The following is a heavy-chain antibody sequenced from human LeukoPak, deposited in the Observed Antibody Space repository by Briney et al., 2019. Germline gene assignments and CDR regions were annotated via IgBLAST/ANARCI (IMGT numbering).Heavy chain of an antibody. CDR1: GYTLTELS. Sequence: ASVKVSCKVSGYTLTELSMHWVRQAPGKGLEWMGGFDPEDGETIYAQKFQGRVTMTEDTSTDTAYMELSSLRSEDTAVYYCATDSYDSSGYYYEFSAWGQGTLVTVSS. CDR3: ATDSYDSSGYYYEFSA. D-gene: IGHD3-22*01. CDR2: FDPEDGET. V-gene: IGHV1-24*01. J-gene: IGHJ4*02.